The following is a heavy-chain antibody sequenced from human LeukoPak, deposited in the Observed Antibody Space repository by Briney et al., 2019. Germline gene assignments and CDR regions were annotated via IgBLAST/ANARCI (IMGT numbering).Heavy chain of an antibody. V-gene: IGHV1-8*01. CDR2: MNPNSGNT. CDR1: GYTFTSCD. CDR3: ARGRNYDFWSGYLGFYWFDP. J-gene: IGHJ5*02. D-gene: IGHD3-3*01. Sequence: GASVKVSCKASGYTFTSCDINWVRQATGQGLEWMGWMNPNSGNTGYAQKFQGRVTMTRNTSISTAYMELSSLRSEDTAVYYCARGRNYDFWSGYLGFYWFDPWGQGTLVTVSS.